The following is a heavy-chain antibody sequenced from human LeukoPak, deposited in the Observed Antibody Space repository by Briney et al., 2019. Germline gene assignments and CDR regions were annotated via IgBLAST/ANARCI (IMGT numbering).Heavy chain of an antibody. CDR2: ISYNGSNK. CDR3: AKRGYCRGGTCFSHDAFDI. Sequence: GGSLRLSCAASGFIFSSYGMHWVRQAPSKGLEWVAVISYNGSNKYYADSVKGRFTISRDNSKNTLYLQMNSLRAEDTAVYYCAKRGYCRGGTCFSHDAFDIWGQGTMVTVSS. CDR1: GFIFSSYG. D-gene: IGHD2-15*01. J-gene: IGHJ3*02. V-gene: IGHV3-30*18.